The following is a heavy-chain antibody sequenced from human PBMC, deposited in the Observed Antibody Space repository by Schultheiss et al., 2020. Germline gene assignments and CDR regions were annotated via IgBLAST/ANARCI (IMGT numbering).Heavy chain of an antibody. CDR3: AVSSSSYRNNWFDP. J-gene: IGHJ5*02. Sequence: SVKVSCKASGFTFTSSAMQWVRQARGQRLEWIGWIVVGSGNTNYAQKFQERVTITRDMSTSTAYMELSSLRSEDTAVYYSAVSSSSYRNNWFDPWGQGTLVTVSS. D-gene: IGHD6-6*01. CDR1: GFTFTSSA. V-gene: IGHV1-58*02. CDR2: IVVGSGNT.